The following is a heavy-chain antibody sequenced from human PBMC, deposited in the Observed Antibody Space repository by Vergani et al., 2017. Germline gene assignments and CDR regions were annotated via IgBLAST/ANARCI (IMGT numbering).Heavy chain of an antibody. J-gene: IGHJ5*02. CDR1: GGSISSYY. CDR3: ATGSKVPLPGTFDP. V-gene: IGHV4-59*01. D-gene: IGHD1-1*01. CDR2: IYYSGST. Sequence: QVQLQESGPGLVKPSETLSLTCTVSGGSISSYYWSWIRQPPGKGLEWIGYIYYSGSTNYNPSLKSRVTISVDTSKNQCSLTLSAVTAADTAVYYCATGSKVPLPGTFDPWGQGTLVTVSS.